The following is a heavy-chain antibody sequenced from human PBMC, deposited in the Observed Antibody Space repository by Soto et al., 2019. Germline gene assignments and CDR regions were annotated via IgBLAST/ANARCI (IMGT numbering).Heavy chain of an antibody. J-gene: IGHJ4*02. Sequence: SETLSLTCTVSGGSISSGGYYWSWIRQHPGKGLEWIGYIYYSGSTYYNPSLKSRVTISVDTSKNQFSLKLSSVTAADTAVYYCAYTVEMAPGPFDYWGQGTLVTVSS. V-gene: IGHV4-31*03. CDR2: IYYSGST. CDR3: AYTVEMAPGPFDY. D-gene: IGHD4-4*01. CDR1: GGSISSGGYY.